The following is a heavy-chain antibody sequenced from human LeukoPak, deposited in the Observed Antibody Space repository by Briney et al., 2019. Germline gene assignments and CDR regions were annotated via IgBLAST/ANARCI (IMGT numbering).Heavy chain of an antibody. CDR3: AKDPRSNPPAHYFDY. CDR2: IYSDGST. V-gene: IGHV3-53*05. J-gene: IGHJ4*02. Sequence: PGGSLRLSCAASGFTVSTNYMSWVRQAPGKKLEWVSDIYSDGSTFYADSVKGRFTISRDNSKNTLYLQMNSLRAEDTAVYYCAKDPRSNPPAHYFDYWGQGTLVTVSS. CDR1: GFTVSTNY. D-gene: IGHD4-11*01.